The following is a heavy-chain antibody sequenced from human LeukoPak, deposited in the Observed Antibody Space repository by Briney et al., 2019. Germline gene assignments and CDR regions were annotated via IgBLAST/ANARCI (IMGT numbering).Heavy chain of an antibody. Sequence: TGGSLRLSCAASGFSFSNYGMSWFRQAPGKGLEWVSTINIRADETHYADSVMGRFTISRDNSKSTLALHMSNLRVEDTAVYYCARDKGHYYDSSGYPLYYFDYWGQGTLVTVSS. CDR3: ARDKGHYYDSSGYPLYYFDY. V-gene: IGHV3-23*01. CDR1: GFSFSNYG. J-gene: IGHJ4*02. D-gene: IGHD3-22*01. CDR2: INIRADET.